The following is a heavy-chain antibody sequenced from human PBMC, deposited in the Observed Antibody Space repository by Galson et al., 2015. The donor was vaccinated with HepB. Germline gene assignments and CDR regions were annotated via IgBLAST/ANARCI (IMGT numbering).Heavy chain of an antibody. V-gene: IGHV3-48*04. J-gene: IGHJ5*02. CDR2: ISTSDDSV. Sequence: SLRLSCAASGLTFNTYTVTWVRQALGKGLEWLSCISTSDDSVYYADSLKGRFSISIDNSKSSVYLQMSSLRVEDTAVYFFARGHGGISATWGQGTLVTVSS. D-gene: IGHD4-23*01. CDR3: ARGHGGISAT. CDR1: GLTFNTYT.